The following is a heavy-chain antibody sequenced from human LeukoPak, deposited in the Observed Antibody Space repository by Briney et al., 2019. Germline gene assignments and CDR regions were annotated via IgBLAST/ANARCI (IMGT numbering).Heavy chain of an antibody. D-gene: IGHD2-21*02. CDR3: ARHAYCGGDCFGGAFEI. Sequence: SETLSLTCTVSGGSISYYYWSWIRQPPGKGLEWIGYVYYSGSTSYNPSLKSGVTISLDTSQHQFSLKLNSVTAADTAVYYCARHAYCGGDCFGGAFEIWGQGTMVTVSS. J-gene: IGHJ3*02. CDR2: VYYSGST. CDR1: GGSISYYY. V-gene: IGHV4-59*08.